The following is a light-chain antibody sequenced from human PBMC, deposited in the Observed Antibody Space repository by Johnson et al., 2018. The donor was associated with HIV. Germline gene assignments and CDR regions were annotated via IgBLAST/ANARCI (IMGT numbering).Light chain of an antibody. CDR1: SSNIGNNY. CDR2: DNN. CDR3: GTWDSSLSGV. J-gene: IGLJ1*01. Sequence: QSVLTQPPSVSAAPGQKVTISCSGSSSNIGNNYVSWYQQLPGTAPKLLIYDNNKRPSGIPDRLSGSQSGTSATLGITGLQTGEEAYYYCGTWDSSLSGVFVTGPKVTVL. V-gene: IGLV1-51*01.